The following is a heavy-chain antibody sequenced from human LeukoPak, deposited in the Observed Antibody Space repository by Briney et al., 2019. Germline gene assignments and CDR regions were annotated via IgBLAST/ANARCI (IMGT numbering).Heavy chain of an antibody. J-gene: IGHJ4*02. Sequence: ASVKVSCKASGYTFTGYYIHWVRQAPGQGLEWMGWINPNSGGTSSALKFQEWVTMTRDTSITTVYMELSRLRSDDTAVYYCARAYGSGSYSPLRYWGQGTLVTVSS. CDR1: GYTFTGYY. D-gene: IGHD3-10*01. V-gene: IGHV1-2*04. CDR3: ARAYGSGSYSPLRY. CDR2: INPNSGGT.